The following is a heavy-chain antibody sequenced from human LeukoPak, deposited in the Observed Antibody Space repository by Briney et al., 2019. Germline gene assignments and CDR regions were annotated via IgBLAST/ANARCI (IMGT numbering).Heavy chain of an antibody. CDR2: INHSGST. CDR1: GGSFSGYY. J-gene: IGHJ5*02. CDR3: AREVVGGAAADCWFDP. D-gene: IGHD6-13*01. V-gene: IGHV4-34*01. Sequence: PSETLSLTCAVYGGSFSGYYWSWIRQPPGKGLEWIGEINHSGSTNYNPSLKSRVTISVDTSKNQFSLKLSSVTAADTAVYYCAREVVGGAAADCWFDPWGQGTLVTVSS.